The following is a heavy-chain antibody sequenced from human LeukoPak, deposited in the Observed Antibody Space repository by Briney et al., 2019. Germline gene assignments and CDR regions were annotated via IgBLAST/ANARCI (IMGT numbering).Heavy chain of an antibody. V-gene: IGHV3-48*01. CDR2: ISSRRHTI. J-gene: IGHJ6*03. CDR3: AKKGKLELPPYYYYYMDV. D-gene: IGHD1-7*01. CDR1: GFTFCSSS. Sequence: GGSLRLSCAASGFTFCSSSINWVRPAPGEGLGWVSYISSRRHTIDDAGPVKGPFTIARDKSKKSIELKMNNLKIKDTAVYYWAKKGKLELPPYYYYYMDVWGKGTTVTVSS.